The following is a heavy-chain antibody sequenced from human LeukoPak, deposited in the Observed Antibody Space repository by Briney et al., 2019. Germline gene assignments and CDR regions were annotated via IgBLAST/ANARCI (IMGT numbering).Heavy chain of an antibody. V-gene: IGHV4-61*02. Sequence: PSETLSLTCTVSGGSISSGSYYWSWIRQPAGKGLEWIGRIYTSGSTNYNPSLKSRVTISVDTSKNQFSLKLSSVTAADTAVYYCARPLGRGHWRAFDIWGQGTMVTVSS. J-gene: IGHJ3*02. CDR2: IYTSGST. D-gene: IGHD3-16*01. CDR3: ARPLGRGHWRAFDI. CDR1: GGSISSGSYY.